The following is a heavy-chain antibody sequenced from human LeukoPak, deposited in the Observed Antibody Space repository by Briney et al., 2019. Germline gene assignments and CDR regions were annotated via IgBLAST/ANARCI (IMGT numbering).Heavy chain of an antibody. V-gene: IGHV3-48*03. J-gene: IGHJ5*02. CDR1: GFTFSSFE. CDR3: ARDREYTDYLHNWFDP. D-gene: IGHD4-11*01. CDR2: ISGSGSPI. Sequence: GGSLRLSCAASGFTFSSFEMNWVRQAPGKGLEWVSYISGSGSPIYYADSVKGRFTISRDNAKNSLYLQMSSLRAEDTAVYYCARDREYTDYLHNWFDPWGQGTLVTVSS.